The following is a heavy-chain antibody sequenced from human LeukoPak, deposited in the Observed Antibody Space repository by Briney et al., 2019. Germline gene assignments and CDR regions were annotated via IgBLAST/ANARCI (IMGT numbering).Heavy chain of an antibody. J-gene: IGHJ4*02. CDR2: ISGDGTTI. CDR3: ARTEAHGGSFFPY. D-gene: IGHD2-15*01. V-gene: IGHV3-74*01. Sequence: GGSLRLSCAASGFTFSNFYMHWVRQAPGKGLVWLSRISGDGTTINYADSEKGRFTISRDNAKNTLYLQINNLRAEDTAVYYCARTEAHGGSFFPYWGQGTLVTVSS. CDR1: GFTFSNFY.